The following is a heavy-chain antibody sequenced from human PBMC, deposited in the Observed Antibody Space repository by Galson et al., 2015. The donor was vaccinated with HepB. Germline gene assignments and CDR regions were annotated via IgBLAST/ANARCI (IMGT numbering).Heavy chain of an antibody. CDR1: GFTFSSYS. CDR3: ARVYGDYPGDYYGMDA. CDR2: ISSSSSTI. J-gene: IGHJ6*02. V-gene: IGHV3-48*01. D-gene: IGHD4-17*01. Sequence: SLRLSCAASGFTFSSYSMNWVRQAPGKGLEWVSYISSSSSTIYYADSVKGRFTISRDNAKNSLYLQMNSLRAEDTAVYYCARVYGDYPGDYYGMDAWGQGTTVTVSS.